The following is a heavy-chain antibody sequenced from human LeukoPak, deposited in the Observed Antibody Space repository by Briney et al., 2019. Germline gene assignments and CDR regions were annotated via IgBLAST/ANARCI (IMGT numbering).Heavy chain of an antibody. J-gene: IGHJ4*02. CDR1: GGSISSYY. CDR2: IYYSGST. V-gene: IGHV4-59*01. D-gene: IGHD6-6*01. Sequence: SETLSLTCTVSGGSISSYYWSWIRQPPGKGLEWIGYIYYSGSTNYNPSLKSRVTISVDTSKNQFSLKLSSVTAADAAVYYCAGRYSSLFDYWGQGTLVTVSS. CDR3: AGRYSSLFDY.